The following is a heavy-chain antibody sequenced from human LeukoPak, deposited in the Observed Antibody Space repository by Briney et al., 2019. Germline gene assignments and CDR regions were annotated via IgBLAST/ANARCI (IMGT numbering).Heavy chain of an antibody. Sequence: ASVKVSCKASGGTFSSYAISWMRQAPGQGLEWMGGIIPIFGTANYAQKFQGRVTITTDESTSTAYMELSSLRSEDTAVYYCARGGVYYYDSSGYGSYNWFDPWGQGTLVTVSS. CDR2: IIPIFGTA. CDR1: GGTFSSYA. D-gene: IGHD3-22*01. J-gene: IGHJ5*02. V-gene: IGHV1-69*05. CDR3: ARGGVYYYDSSGYGSYNWFDP.